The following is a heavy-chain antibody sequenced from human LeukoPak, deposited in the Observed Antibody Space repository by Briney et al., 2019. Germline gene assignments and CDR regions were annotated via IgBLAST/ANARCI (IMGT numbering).Heavy chain of an antibody. CDR3: ARVDYYDSSGYYRGNAFDI. V-gene: IGHV1-18*01. CDR2: ISAYNGNT. J-gene: IGHJ3*02. D-gene: IGHD3-22*01. Sequence: ASVKVSCKASGYTFTSYGISWVRQAPGQGLEWMGWISAYNGNTNYAQKLQGRVTMTTDTSTSTAYMELRSLRSDDTAVYYCARVDYYDSSGYYRGNAFDIWGQGTMVTVSS. CDR1: GYTFTSYG.